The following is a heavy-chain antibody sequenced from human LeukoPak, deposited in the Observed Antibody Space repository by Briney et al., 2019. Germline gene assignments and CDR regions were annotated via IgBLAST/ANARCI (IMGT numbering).Heavy chain of an antibody. Sequence: SETLSLTCTVSGYSISSGYYWGWIRQPPGKGLEWIGSIYHSGSTYYNPSLKSRVTISVDTSKNQFSLKLSSVTAADTAVYYCARSKMGGNDYWGQGTLVTVSS. J-gene: IGHJ4*02. D-gene: IGHD1-26*01. CDR1: GYSISSGYY. CDR2: IYHSGST. CDR3: ARSKMGGNDY. V-gene: IGHV4-38-2*02.